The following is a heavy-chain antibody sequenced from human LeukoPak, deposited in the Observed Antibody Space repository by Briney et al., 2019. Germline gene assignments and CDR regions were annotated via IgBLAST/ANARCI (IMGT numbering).Heavy chain of an antibody. J-gene: IGHJ4*02. V-gene: IGHV1-69*04. CDR2: IIPILGIA. CDR1: GGTFSSYA. D-gene: IGHD6-13*01. CDR3: ARLVGTRKASTGADY. Sequence: ASVKVSCKASGGTFSSYAISWVRQAPGQGLEWMGRIIPILGIANYAQKFQGRVTITADKSTSTAYMELSSLRSEDTAVYYCARLVGTRKASTGADYWGQGTLVTVSS.